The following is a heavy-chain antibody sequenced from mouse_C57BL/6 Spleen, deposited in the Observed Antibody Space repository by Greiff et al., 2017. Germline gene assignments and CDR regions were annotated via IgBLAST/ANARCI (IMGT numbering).Heavy chain of an antibody. V-gene: IGHV1-15*01. J-gene: IGHJ2*01. CDR3: TRDGYLLDY. Sequence: QVQLQQSGAELVRPGASVTLSCKASGYTFTDYEMHWVKQTPVHGLEWIGAIDPETGGTAYNQKFKGKAILTADKSSSTAYMELRSLTSEDSAVYYCTRDGYLLDYWGQGTTLTVSS. CDR2: IDPETGGT. CDR1: GYTFTDYE. D-gene: IGHD2-3*01.